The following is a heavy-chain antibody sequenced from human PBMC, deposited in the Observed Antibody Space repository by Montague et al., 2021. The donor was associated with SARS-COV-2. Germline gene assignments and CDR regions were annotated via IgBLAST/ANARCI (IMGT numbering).Heavy chain of an antibody. CDR1: GDSISSSSYD. J-gene: IGHJ5*02. CDR2: IYYNGNT. V-gene: IGHV4-39*01. D-gene: IGHD6-19*01. Sequence: SETLSLTCTVSGDSISSSSYDWGWIRQPPGKGLEWIGNIYYNGNTNYNPSLKSRVTISVDTSRNQFSLKVSSVTAADTAMYYCARWPVLWDSSGQGRWFDPWGQGTLVTVSS. CDR3: ARWPVLWDSSGQGRWFDP.